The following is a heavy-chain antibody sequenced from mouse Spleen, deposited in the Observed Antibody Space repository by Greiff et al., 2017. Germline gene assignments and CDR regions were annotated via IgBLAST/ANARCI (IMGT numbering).Heavy chain of an antibody. Sequence: QVQLKESGAELARPGASVKLSCKASGYTFTSYGISWVKQRTGQGLEWIGEIYPRSGNTYYNEKFKGKATLTADKSSSTAYMELRSLTSEDSAVYFCAREYGNYNYAMDYWGQGTSVTVSS. V-gene: IGHV1-81*01. CDR3: AREYGNYNYAMDY. CDR1: GYTFTSYG. J-gene: IGHJ4*01. CDR2: IYPRSGNT. D-gene: IGHD2-10*02.